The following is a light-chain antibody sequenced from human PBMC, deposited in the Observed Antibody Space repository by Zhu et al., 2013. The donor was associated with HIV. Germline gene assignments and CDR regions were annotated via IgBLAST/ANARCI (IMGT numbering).Light chain of an antibody. CDR1: SSNIGRNS. V-gene: IGLV1-47*01. CDR3: AIWDDSLSSWV. J-gene: IGLJ3*02. CDR2: KND. Sequence: QSVLTQPPSASGTPGQRVTISCSGSSSNIGRNSAYWYQQIPGTTPQVVIYKNDQRPSGVPDRFSGSKSGSSVSLAISGLRSEDEAVYYCAIWDDSLSSWVFGGGTKVSVL.